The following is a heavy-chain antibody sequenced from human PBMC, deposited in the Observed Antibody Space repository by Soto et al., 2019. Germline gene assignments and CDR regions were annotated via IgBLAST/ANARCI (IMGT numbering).Heavy chain of an antibody. CDR2: ITPDGGSS. J-gene: IGHJ6*02. Sequence: ASVKVSCKSSGYTFTSYLIHWVRQAPGQGLEYMGFITPDGGSSRYAQKFQGRVTITADESTSTAYMELSSLRSEDTAVYYCARHDCISTSCYYYYYYGMDVWGQGTTVTVSS. V-gene: IGHV1-46*01. D-gene: IGHD2-2*01. CDR1: GYTFTSYL. CDR3: ARHDCISTSCYYYYYYGMDV.